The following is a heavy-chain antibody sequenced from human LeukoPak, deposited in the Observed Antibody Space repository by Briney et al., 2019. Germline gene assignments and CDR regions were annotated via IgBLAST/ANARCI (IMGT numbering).Heavy chain of an antibody. Sequence: PGGSLRLSCAASGFTFSNAWMSWVRQAPGKGLEWVGRIKSKTDGGTTDYAGPVKGRFTISRDDSKNTLYLQMNSLKTEDTAVYYCTRDRYYDFWSGYYRAFDIWGQGTMVTVSS. J-gene: IGHJ3*02. CDR3: TRDRYYDFWSGYYRAFDI. V-gene: IGHV3-15*01. D-gene: IGHD3-3*01. CDR2: IKSKTDGGTT. CDR1: GFTFSNAW.